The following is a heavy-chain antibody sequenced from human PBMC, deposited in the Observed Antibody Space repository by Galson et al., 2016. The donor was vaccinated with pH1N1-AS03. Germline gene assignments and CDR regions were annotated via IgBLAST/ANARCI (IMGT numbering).Heavy chain of an antibody. CDR3: AKDRVYNDAQWVFDC. CDR2: VVTNGDT. D-gene: IGHD5-24*01. J-gene: IGHJ4*02. V-gene: IGHV3-23*01. Sequence: SLRLSCAASGFRLTSIAMSWVRQAPGKGLEWVSGVVTNGDTYFADSVKGRFSISRDDSKNTMYLQMDSRGVEDTAIYYCAKDRVYNDAQWVFDCWGQGNPVTVSS. CDR1: GFRLTSIA.